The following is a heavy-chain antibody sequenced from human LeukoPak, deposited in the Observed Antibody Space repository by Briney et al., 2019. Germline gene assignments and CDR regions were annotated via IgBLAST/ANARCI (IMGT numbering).Heavy chain of an antibody. D-gene: IGHD6-13*01. CDR1: GFTFSDYY. Sequence: PGGSLRLSCAASGFTFSDYYMSWIRQAPGKGLEWVSYISSSGSTIYYADSVKGRFTISRDNAKNSLYLQMNSLRAEDTAVYYCASGYSSSWVLFDYWGQGTLVTVSS. V-gene: IGHV3-11*01. CDR2: ISSSGSTI. J-gene: IGHJ4*02. CDR3: ASGYSSSWVLFDY.